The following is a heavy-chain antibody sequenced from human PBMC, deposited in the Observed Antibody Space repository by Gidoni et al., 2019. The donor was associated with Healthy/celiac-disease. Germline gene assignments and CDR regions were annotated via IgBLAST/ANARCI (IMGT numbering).Heavy chain of an antibody. Sequence: KKPGSSVKVSCKASGGTFSSYAISWVRQAPGQGLEWMGGIIPIFGTANYAQKFQGRVTITADKSTSTAYMELSSLRSEDTAVYYCASHAIRLGIGYYFDYWGQGTLVTVSS. CDR3: ASHAIRLGIGYYFDY. J-gene: IGHJ4*02. D-gene: IGHD7-27*01. V-gene: IGHV1-69*06. CDR1: GGTFSSYA. CDR2: IIPIFGTA.